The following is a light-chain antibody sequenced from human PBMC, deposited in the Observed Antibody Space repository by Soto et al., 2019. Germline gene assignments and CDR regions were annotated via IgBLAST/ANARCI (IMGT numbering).Light chain of an antibody. CDR3: SSYTSSITPYV. J-gene: IGLJ1*01. CDR2: EVT. V-gene: IGLV2-14*01. Sequence: QSALTQPASASGSPGQSITISCTGTSSDVGGYNYVAWYQQHPGKAPKLMIYEVTNRPSGVSSRFSGSKSGNTASLTISGLQAEDEADYYCSSYTSSITPYVFGSGTKLTVL. CDR1: SSDVGGYNY.